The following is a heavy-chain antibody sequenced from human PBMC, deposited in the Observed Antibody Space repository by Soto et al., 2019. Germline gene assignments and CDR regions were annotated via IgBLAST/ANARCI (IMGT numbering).Heavy chain of an antibody. CDR1: GGSFSGYF. V-gene: IGHV4-34*01. Sequence: PSETLSLTCAVYGGSFSGYFWNWIRQTPGKGLEWIGKVNHNGRNNYNPSLKSRVTISLDMSKNQISLKLTSVTAADTAVYYCARGGSSDWQVAFDFWGQGKMVTVSS. CDR2: VNHNGRN. J-gene: IGHJ3*01. D-gene: IGHD6-19*01. CDR3: ARGGSSDWQVAFDF.